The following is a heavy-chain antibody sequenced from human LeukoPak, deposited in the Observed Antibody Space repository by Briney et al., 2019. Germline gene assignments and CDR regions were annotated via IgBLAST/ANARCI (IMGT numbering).Heavy chain of an antibody. CDR3: AAATMVRDVHFDY. CDR1: GGTFSSYA. D-gene: IGHD3-10*01. J-gene: IGHJ4*02. V-gene: IGHV1-69*13. Sequence: ASVKVSCKASGGTFSSYAISWLRQAPGQGLEWMGGIIPIFGTANYAQKFQGRVTITADESTSTAYMELSSLRSEDTAVYYCAAATMVRDVHFDYWGQGTLVTVSS. CDR2: IIPIFGTA.